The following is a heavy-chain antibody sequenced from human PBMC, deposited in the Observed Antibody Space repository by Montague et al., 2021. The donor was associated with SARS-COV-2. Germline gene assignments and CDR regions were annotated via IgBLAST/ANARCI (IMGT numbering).Heavy chain of an antibody. J-gene: IGHJ4*02. Sequence: SETLSLTCAVYGGSISDYYWSWIRQPAGKGLEWIGDIHPSGSTNYNPSLKSRVSISVDTSKNQFSLKLSSVTAADTAVYYCARVYPRWLHCDSFFDYWGQGTLVTVSS. CDR2: IHPSGST. CDR1: GGSISDYY. D-gene: IGHD5-24*01. V-gene: IGHV4-34*01. CDR3: ARVYPRWLHCDSFFDY.